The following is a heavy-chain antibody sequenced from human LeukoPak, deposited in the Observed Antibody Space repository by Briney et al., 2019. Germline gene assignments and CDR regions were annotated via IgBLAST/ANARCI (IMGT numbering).Heavy chain of an antibody. Sequence: SVNVSCKASGGTFSSYAISWVRQAPGQGLEWMGGIIPIFGTANYAQKFQGRVTITADESTSTAYMELSSLRSEDTAVYYCASPLNPFITMVRGVKSPLDGMDVWGQGTTVTVSS. CDR1: GGTFSSYA. CDR2: IIPIFGTA. V-gene: IGHV1-69*13. CDR3: ASPLNPFITMVRGVKSPLDGMDV. J-gene: IGHJ6*02. D-gene: IGHD3-10*01.